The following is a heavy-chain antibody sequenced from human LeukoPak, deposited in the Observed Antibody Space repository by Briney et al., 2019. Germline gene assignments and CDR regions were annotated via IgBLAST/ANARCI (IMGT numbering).Heavy chain of an antibody. CDR2: IRYDGSNK. D-gene: IGHD2-2*01. V-gene: IGHV3-30*02. CDR3: AKVGYCSSTSCYYYYMDV. Sequence: GGSLRLSCAASGFTFSSYGMHWVRQAPGKGLEWVAFIRYDGSNKYYADSVKGRFTISRDNSKNTLYLQMNSLRAEDTAVYYCAKVGYCSSTSCYYYYMDVWGKGTTVTVSS. J-gene: IGHJ6*03. CDR1: GFTFSSYG.